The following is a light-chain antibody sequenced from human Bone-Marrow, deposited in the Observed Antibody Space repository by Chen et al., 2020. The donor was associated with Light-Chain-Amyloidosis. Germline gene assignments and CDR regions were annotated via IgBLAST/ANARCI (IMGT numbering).Light chain of an antibody. CDR2: INHDGSH. CDR1: SGHDTYA. CDR3: QTWDTGIHV. J-gene: IGLJ1*01. Sequence: HLLATQPPSASASLGASANLTCTLRSGHDTYATAWHQQQPDKGPRFVMKINHDGSHKKGTGIPDRLPGSSSGSERYLIISSLQSEDEADYFCQTWDTGIHVFGRGTKVTVL. V-gene: IGLV4-69*01.